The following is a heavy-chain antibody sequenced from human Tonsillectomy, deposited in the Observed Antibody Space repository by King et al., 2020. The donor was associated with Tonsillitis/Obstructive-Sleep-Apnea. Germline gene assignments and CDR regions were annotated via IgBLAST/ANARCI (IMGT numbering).Heavy chain of an antibody. CDR1: GGSISSYY. D-gene: IGHD6-19*01. J-gene: IGHJ5*02. CDR3: GKLKGYNSGWYEEGNWFDP. CDR2: VYYTGST. V-gene: IGHV4-59*08. Sequence: QLQESGPGLVKPSETLSLTCTVSGGSISSYYWSWIRQPPGKGLEWIGYVYYTGSTNYNPSLKSRVTISIDTSKNQFSLKLSSVTAADTAVYYCGKLKGYNSGWYEEGNWFDPWGQGTLVTVSS.